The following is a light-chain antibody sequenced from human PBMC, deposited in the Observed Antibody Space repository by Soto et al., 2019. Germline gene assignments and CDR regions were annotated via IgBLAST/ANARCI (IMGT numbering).Light chain of an antibody. V-gene: IGKV1-5*01. CDR3: QQYNSYPLT. CDR2: DAS. J-gene: IGKJ4*01. Sequence: DILMTQSPYTLSASVGDRVTLTCRASQSISSWLAWYQQKPGQAPKLLIYDASSLETGVPSRFSGSGSGTEFTLTISRLQPDDFATYYCQQYNSYPLTFGGGTKVEIK. CDR1: QSISSW.